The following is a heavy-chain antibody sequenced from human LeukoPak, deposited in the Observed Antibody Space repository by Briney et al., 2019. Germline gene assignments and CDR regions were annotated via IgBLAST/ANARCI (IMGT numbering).Heavy chain of an antibody. V-gene: IGHV4-34*01. D-gene: IGHD3-10*01. CDR2: INHSGST. J-gene: IGHJ4*02. CDR3: ARERDYYGSGSLYPRFDY. CDR1: GFTFSNAW. Sequence: GSLRLSCAASGFTFSNAWMSWVRQPPGKGLEWIAEINHSGSTNYNPSLKSRVTISVDTSKNQFSLKLSSVTAADTAVYYCARERDYYGSGSLYPRFDYWGQGTLVTVSS.